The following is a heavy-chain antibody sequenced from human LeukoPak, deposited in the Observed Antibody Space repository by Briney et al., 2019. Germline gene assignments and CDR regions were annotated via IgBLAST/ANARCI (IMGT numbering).Heavy chain of an antibody. V-gene: IGHV4-59*08. CDR3: ARHGRESRYFDWLLYYIDH. Sequence: PSETLSLTCTVSGATISAYSWSWIRQPPGKGLEWIGCIHYSGNTHCNPSLESRVTLSVDTSKNQFSLKLSSVTAADTAVYYCARHGRESRYFDWLLYYIDHWGQGALVTVSS. CDR2: IHYSGNT. J-gene: IGHJ4*02. CDR1: GATISAYS. D-gene: IGHD3-9*01.